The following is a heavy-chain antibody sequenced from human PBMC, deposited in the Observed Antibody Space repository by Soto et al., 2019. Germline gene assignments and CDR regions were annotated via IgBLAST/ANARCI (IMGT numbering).Heavy chain of an antibody. Sequence: PSETLSLTCTVSGGSINNYYWSWIRQPAGKGLEWIGRMYTSGTTKYNPSLKSRVTMSVDTSKSQFSLNLSSVTAADTAVYYCARGFGSSWYFFDYWGLGTLFTAPQ. D-gene: IGHD6-13*01. CDR2: MYTSGTT. CDR1: GGSINNYY. CDR3: ARGFGSSWYFFDY. J-gene: IGHJ4*02. V-gene: IGHV4-4*07.